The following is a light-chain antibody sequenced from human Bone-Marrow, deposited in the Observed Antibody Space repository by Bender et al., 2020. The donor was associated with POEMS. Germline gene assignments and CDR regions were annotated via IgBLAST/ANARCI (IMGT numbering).Light chain of an antibody. J-gene: IGLJ2*01. CDR2: INN. Sequence: QSVLTQPPSASGTPGQRVTISCSGSSSNIGTNPVNWYQQLPGTAPKLLIYINNQRPSGVPDRFSGSKSGASASLAISGLQVEDEADYYCQSYDSGLSAVVFGGGTKVTVL. CDR1: SSNIGTNP. CDR3: QSYDSGLSAVV. V-gene: IGLV1-44*01.